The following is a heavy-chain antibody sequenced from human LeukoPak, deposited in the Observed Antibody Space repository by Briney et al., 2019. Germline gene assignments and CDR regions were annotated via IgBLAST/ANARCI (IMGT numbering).Heavy chain of an antibody. J-gene: IGHJ4*02. V-gene: IGHV4-39*07. CDR1: GGSISSSSYY. Sequence: SSETLSLTCTVSGGSISSSSYYWGWIRQPPGKGLEWIGSIYYSGSTYYNPSLKSRVTISVDTSKNQFSLKLTSVTAADTALYFCARDDTYFYDSSGHGFDFWGPGTLVTVSS. D-gene: IGHD3-22*01. CDR2: IYYSGST. CDR3: ARDDTYFYDSSGHGFDF.